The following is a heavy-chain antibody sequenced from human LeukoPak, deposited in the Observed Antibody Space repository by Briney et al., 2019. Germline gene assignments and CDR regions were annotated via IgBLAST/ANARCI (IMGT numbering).Heavy chain of an antibody. J-gene: IGHJ6*04. Sequence: GSLRLSCAASEFTFNNYAMAWVRQGPGKGLEWVSSISGSGGSTYYADSVKGRFTISRDNSKNTLYLQMNSLRAEDTAVYYCAELGITMIGGVWGKGTTVTISS. CDR2: ISGSGGST. CDR3: AELGITMIGGV. D-gene: IGHD3-10*02. V-gene: IGHV3-23*01. CDR1: EFTFNNYA.